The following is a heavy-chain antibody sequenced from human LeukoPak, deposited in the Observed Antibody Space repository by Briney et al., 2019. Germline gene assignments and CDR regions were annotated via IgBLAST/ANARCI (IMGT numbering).Heavy chain of an antibody. CDR1: GGSFSGYY. CDR2: INHSGST. J-gene: IGHJ1*01. D-gene: IGHD6-13*01. CDR3: ASRIAAAGRRYFQH. V-gene: IGHV4-34*01. Sequence: SETLSLTCAVYGGSFSGYYWSWIRQPPGKGLEWIGEINHSGSTNYNPSLKSRVTISVDTSKNQFSLKLSSVTAADTAVYYCASRIAAAGRRYFQHWGQGTQVTVSS.